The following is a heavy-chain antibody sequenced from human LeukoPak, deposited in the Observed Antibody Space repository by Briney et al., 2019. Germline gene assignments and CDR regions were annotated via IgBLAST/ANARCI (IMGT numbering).Heavy chain of an antibody. J-gene: IGHJ4*02. CDR3: ARDMGYCSSSNCYTYYLDY. CDR1: GFTFSRFE. V-gene: IGHV3-48*03. Sequence: SGGSLRLSCVASGFTFSRFEMNWVRQAPGKGLEWVSYISSSGSSIYYADSVKGRFTISRDNAKNSLYLQMNSLRGEDTAVYYCARDMGYCSSSNCYTYYLDYWGQGTLVTVSS. D-gene: IGHD2-2*01. CDR2: ISSSGSSI.